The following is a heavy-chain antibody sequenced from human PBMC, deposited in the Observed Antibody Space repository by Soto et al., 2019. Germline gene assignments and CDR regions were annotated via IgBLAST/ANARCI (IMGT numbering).Heavy chain of an antibody. Sequence: LRLSCAASGFTFSSYAMHWVRQAPGKGLEWVAVISYDGSNKYYADSVKGRFTISRDNSKNTLYLQMNSLRAEDTAVYYCAHLPMAYDYGDYGVRVAFDIWGQGTMATVSS. V-gene: IGHV3-30-3*01. D-gene: IGHD4-17*01. CDR1: GFTFSSYA. CDR3: AHLPMAYDYGDYGVRVAFDI. J-gene: IGHJ3*02. CDR2: ISYDGSNK.